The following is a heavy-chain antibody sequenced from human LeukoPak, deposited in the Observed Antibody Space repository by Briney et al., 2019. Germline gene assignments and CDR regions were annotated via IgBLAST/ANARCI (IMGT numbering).Heavy chain of an antibody. J-gene: IGHJ4*02. CDR3: ARENDYGDYSRYFDY. CDR1: GFTFSSYA. Sequence: GGSLRLSRAASGFTFSSYAMHWVRQAPGKGLEWVALISYDGSNKYYADSVKGRFTISRDKSKNTLYLQMNSLRAEDTAVYYCARENDYGDYSRYFDYWGQGTLVTVSS. V-gene: IGHV3-30*04. CDR2: ISYDGSNK. D-gene: IGHD4-17*01.